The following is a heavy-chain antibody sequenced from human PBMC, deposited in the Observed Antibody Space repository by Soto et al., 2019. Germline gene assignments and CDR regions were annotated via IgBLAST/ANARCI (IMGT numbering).Heavy chain of an antibody. CDR3: ARDYGGGYDFGSRLYGMDV. Sequence: SVKVSCKASGGTFSSYAISWVRQAPGQGLEWMGGIIPIFGTANYAQKFQGRVTITADESTSTAYMELSSLRSEGTAVYYCARDYGGGYDFGSRLYGMDVWGQGTTVTVSS. CDR2: IIPIFGTA. V-gene: IGHV1-69*13. CDR1: GGTFSSYA. D-gene: IGHD3-3*01. J-gene: IGHJ6*02.